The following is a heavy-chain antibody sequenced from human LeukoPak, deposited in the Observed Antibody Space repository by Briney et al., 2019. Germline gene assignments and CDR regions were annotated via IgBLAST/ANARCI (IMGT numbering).Heavy chain of an antibody. CDR2: INSDGSIT. Sequence: GGSLRLSCAASGFTFRDYWMPWVRQVPGKGLLWVSHINSDGSITDYADSVKGRFTISRDNARNTLSLQMDSLRVEDTAVYYCARNPTGDYDYWGQGALVTVSS. CDR1: GFTFRDYW. D-gene: IGHD2-8*02. J-gene: IGHJ4*02. CDR3: ARNPTGDYDY. V-gene: IGHV3-74*01.